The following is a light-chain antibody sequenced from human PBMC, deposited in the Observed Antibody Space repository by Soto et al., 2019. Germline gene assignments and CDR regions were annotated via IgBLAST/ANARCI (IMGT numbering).Light chain of an antibody. J-gene: IGKJ5*01. CDR3: QQRSAGVT. CDR2: DAS. CDR1: QSVSSY. Sequence: EIVLTQSPATLSVSPGGRATLSCRASQSVSSYLAWYQQKPGQAPRLLIYDASNRATAIPARFSGSGSGTDFTLTISSLEPEDSAVYYCQQRSAGVTFGQGTRLEIK. V-gene: IGKV3-11*01.